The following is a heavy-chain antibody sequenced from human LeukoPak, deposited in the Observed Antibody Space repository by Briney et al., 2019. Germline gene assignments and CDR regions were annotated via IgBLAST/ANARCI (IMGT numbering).Heavy chain of an antibody. CDR3: ATYAGTSSKFFQH. D-gene: IGHD3-10*01. V-gene: IGHV5-51*01. CDR1: GYSFTSYW. Sequence: GESLKISCKGSGYSFTSYWIGWVRQMPGKGLEWMGIIYPGDSDTRYSPSFQGQVTISADKYTSTAYLQWSSLKASDTAMYYCATYAGTSSKFFQHWGQGTLATVSS. CDR2: IYPGDSDT. J-gene: IGHJ1*01.